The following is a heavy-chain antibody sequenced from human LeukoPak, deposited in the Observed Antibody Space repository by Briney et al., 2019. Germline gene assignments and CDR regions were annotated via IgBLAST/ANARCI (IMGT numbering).Heavy chain of an antibody. CDR3: AKRTMSAFDS. CDR2: ISGSGNGT. V-gene: IGHV3-23*01. J-gene: IGHJ4*02. CDR1: GFTFRDYA. D-gene: IGHD5-24*01. Sequence: GGSLRLSCAASGFTFRDYAMTWVRQAPGKGLEWLSGISGSGNGTYYADSVKGRFIISRDNSKNMVYLQMNSLTVEDAATYYCAKRTMSAFDSWGQGTLLIVSS.